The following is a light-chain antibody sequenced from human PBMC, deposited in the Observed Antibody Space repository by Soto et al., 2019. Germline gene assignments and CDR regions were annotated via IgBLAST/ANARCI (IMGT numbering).Light chain of an antibody. CDR2: EVS. J-gene: IGLJ1*01. CDR3: SSYAGSNNFV. CDR1: SSDVGGYNY. Sequence: QSALTQPPSASGSPGQSVTISCTGSSSDVGGYNYVSWYQQHPGKAPKLMIYEVSKRPSGVPDRFSGSKSDNSASLTLSGLQAEDEADYYCSSYAGSNNFVFGTGTKVTVL. V-gene: IGLV2-8*01.